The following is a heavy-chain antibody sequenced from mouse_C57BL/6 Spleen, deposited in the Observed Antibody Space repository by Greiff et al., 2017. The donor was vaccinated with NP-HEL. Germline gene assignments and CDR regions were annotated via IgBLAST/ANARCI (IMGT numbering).Heavy chain of an antibody. V-gene: IGHV1-55*01. CDR2: IYPGSGST. CDR3: ARRYYGSSYVFAY. D-gene: IGHD1-1*01. CDR1: GYTFTSYW. Sequence: QVQLQQPGAELVKPGASVKMSCKASGYTFTSYWITWVKQRPGQGLEWIGDIYPGSGSTNYNEKFKSKATLTVDTSSSTAYMQLSSLTSEDSAVYYCARRYYGSSYVFAYWGQGTLVTVSA. J-gene: IGHJ3*01.